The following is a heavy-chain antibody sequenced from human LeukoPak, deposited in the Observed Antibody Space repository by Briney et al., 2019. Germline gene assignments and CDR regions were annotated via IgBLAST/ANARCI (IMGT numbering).Heavy chain of an antibody. V-gene: IGHV4-59*12. D-gene: IGHD6-13*01. Sequence: SETLSLTCTVSGGSISNYYWSWIRQPPGKGLEWIGYIFSSGSTIYNPSLKSRLTISVDTSKNQFSLKLSSVTAADTAVYYCARSSIAAAGTVGIFDYWGQGTLVTVSS. CDR1: GGSISNYY. CDR2: IFSSGST. J-gene: IGHJ4*02. CDR3: ARSSIAAAGTVGIFDY.